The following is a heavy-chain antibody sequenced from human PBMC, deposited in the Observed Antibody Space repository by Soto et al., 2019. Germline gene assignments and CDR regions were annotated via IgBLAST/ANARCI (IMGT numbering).Heavy chain of an antibody. V-gene: IGHV1-46*02. CDR1: GYIFKNYY. CDR2: FNPFSGAT. CDR3: ARDLTSGDY. Sequence: QVQLVQSGAEVKKPGASVKISCETSGYIFKNYYIHWVRQAPGQGLEWMAIFNPFSGATNYEQRLLGRVTATMDMSTSTVYMELNNLRSEDTAMYYCARDLTSGDYWGQGTLMSVSS. D-gene: IGHD3-3*01. J-gene: IGHJ4*01.